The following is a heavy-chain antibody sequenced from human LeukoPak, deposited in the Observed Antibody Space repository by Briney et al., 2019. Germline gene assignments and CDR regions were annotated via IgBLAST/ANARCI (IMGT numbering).Heavy chain of an antibody. V-gene: IGHV4-59*08. CDR1: GGSISSYY. D-gene: IGHD6-13*01. CDR3: ARQTIAAAGTIDP. CDR2: IYYSGST. J-gene: IGHJ5*02. Sequence: SETLSLTCTVSGGSISSYYWSWIRQPPGQGLEWIGYIYYSGSTNYNPSLKSRVTISVDTSKNQFSLKLSSVTAADTAVYYCARQTIAAAGTIDPWGQGTLVTVSS.